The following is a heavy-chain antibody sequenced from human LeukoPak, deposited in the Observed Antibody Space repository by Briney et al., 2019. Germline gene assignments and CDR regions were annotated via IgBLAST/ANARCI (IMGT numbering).Heavy chain of an antibody. D-gene: IGHD5-18*01. CDR2: IYYSGST. CDR3: AREVGLGDTATLNWFDP. CDR1: GGSLSSGGYY. V-gene: IGHV4-31*03. J-gene: IGHJ5*02. Sequence: SQTLSLTCTVSGGSLSSGGYYWSWIRQHPGKGLEWIGYIYYSGSTYYNPSLKSRVTISVDTSKNQFSLKLSSVTAADTAVYYCAREVGLGDTATLNWFDPWGQGTLVTVSS.